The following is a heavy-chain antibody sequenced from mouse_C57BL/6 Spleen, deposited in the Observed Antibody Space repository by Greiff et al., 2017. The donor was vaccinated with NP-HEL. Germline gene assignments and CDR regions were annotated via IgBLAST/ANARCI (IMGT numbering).Heavy chain of an antibody. J-gene: IGHJ4*01. V-gene: IGHV1-82*01. Sequence: QVQLQQSGPELVKPGASVKISCKASGYAFSSSWMNWVKQRPGKGLGWIGRIYPGDGDTNYNGKFKGKATLTADKSSSTAYMQLSSLTSEDSAVYFCARWTYAMDYWGQGTSVTVSS. CDR1: GYAFSSSW. CDR3: ARWTYAMDY. CDR2: IYPGDGDT.